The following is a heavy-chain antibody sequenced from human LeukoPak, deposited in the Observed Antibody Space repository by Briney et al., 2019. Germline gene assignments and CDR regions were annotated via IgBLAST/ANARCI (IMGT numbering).Heavy chain of an antibody. J-gene: IGHJ4*02. Sequence: SETLSLTCTVSGGSISSHYWSWIRQPPGKGLEWIGYVYYTGTTSYNPSLNSRVTISVDTSKNQFSLTLTSVTAADTAVYYCARHRGYTYGRTFDYWGQGTVVTVSS. CDR3: ARHRGYTYGRTFDY. CDR1: GGSISSHY. V-gene: IGHV4-59*08. D-gene: IGHD5-18*01. CDR2: VYYTGTT.